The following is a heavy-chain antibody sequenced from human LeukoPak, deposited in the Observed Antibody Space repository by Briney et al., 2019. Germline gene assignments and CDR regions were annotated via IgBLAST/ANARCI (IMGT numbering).Heavy chain of an antibody. V-gene: IGHV4-59*08. CDR1: GGSISSYY. J-gene: IGHJ5*01. D-gene: IGHD6-13*01. Sequence: PSETLSLTCTVSGGSISSYYWSWIRQPPGKGLEWIGYMYYGGSPNYNPSLKSRVAISVDRSTNQLSLKLSSVTAADTAVYYCARHGEQQLVRRWFDSWGQGTLVTVSS. CDR2: MYYGGSP. CDR3: ARHGEQQLVRRWFDS.